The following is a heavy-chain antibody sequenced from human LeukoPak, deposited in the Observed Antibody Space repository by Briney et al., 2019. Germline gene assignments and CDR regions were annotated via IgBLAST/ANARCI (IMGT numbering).Heavy chain of an antibody. J-gene: IGHJ5*02. D-gene: IGHD3-22*01. Sequence: ASVKVSCKASGYTFTGYYMHWVRQAPGQGLEWMGWINPNSGGTNYAQKFQGRVTMTRDTSISTAYMELSRLRSDDTGVYYCARVASSGYYRDWFDPWGQGTLVTVSS. CDR2: INPNSGGT. CDR3: ARVASSGYYRDWFDP. V-gene: IGHV1-2*02. CDR1: GYTFTGYY.